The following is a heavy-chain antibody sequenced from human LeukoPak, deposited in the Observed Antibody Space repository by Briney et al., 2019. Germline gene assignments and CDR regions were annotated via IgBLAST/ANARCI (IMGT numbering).Heavy chain of an antibody. J-gene: IGHJ6*02. CDR2: IYYSGST. D-gene: IGHD3-10*01. CDR3: ARESWFGEFPLYGMDV. CDR1: GGSISSGGYY. V-gene: IGHV4-31*03. Sequence: PSETLSLTCTVSGGSISSGGYYWSWIRQHPGKGLEWIGYIYYSGSTYYNPSLKSRVTISVDTSKNQFSLKLSSVTAADTAVYYCARESWFGEFPLYGMDVWGQGTTVTVSS.